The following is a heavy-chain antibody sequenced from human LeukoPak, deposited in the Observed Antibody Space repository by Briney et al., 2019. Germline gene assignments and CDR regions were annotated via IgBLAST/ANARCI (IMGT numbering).Heavy chain of an antibody. CDR2: ISYDGSNK. CDR1: GFTFSSYG. CDR3: AKDAGSGACMDV. D-gene: IGHD3-10*01. V-gene: IGHV3-30*18. Sequence: GGSLRLSCAASGFTFSSYGVHWVRQAPGKGLEWVAVISYDGSNKYYADSVKGRFTISRDNSKNTLYLQMNSLRAEDTAVYYCAKDAGSGACMDVWGQGTTVTVSS. J-gene: IGHJ6*02.